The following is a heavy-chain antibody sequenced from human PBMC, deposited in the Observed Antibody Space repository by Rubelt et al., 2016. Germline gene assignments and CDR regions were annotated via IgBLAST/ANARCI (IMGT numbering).Heavy chain of an antibody. J-gene: IGHJ2*01. CDR1: GYTFTSYG. D-gene: IGHD6-6*01. V-gene: IGHV1-18*01. CDR3: ARDRIRIAARQGWYFDL. CDR2: ISAYNGNT. Sequence: QVQLVQSGAEVKKPGASVKVSCKASGYTFTSYGISWVRQAPGQGLEWMGWISAYNGNTNYAQKLQGRVTRHTDTSKSTAYMELRSLRSDDTAVYYCARDRIRIAARQGWYFDLWGRGTLVTVSS.